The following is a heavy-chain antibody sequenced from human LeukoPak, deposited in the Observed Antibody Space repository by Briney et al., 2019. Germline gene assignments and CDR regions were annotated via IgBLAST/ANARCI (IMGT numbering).Heavy chain of an antibody. Sequence: ASVKVSCKASGYTFTGYYMHWVRQAPGQGLEWMGWINPNSGGTNYAQKLQGRGTMTRDTSISTAYMELSRLRSDDTAVYYCARDYGDYVWGQAFDIWGQGTMVTVSS. CDR2: INPNSGGT. CDR3: ARDYGDYVWGQAFDI. V-gene: IGHV1-2*02. CDR1: GYTFTGYY. D-gene: IGHD4-17*01. J-gene: IGHJ3*02.